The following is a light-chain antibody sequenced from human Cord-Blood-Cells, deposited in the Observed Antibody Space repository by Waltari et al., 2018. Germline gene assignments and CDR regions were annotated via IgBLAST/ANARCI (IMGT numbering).Light chain of an antibody. CDR3: SSYTSSSTPYV. V-gene: IGLV2-14*01. CDR2: EVS. Sequence: QSALTQPASVSGSPGQSITISCTGTSSDVGGYNYVSWYQQHPGKAPKRMIYEVSSRPSGVSNRFSGSKSGNTASLTISGLQAEDEADYYCSSYTSSSTPYVFGTGTKVTVL. J-gene: IGLJ1*01. CDR1: SSDVGGYNY.